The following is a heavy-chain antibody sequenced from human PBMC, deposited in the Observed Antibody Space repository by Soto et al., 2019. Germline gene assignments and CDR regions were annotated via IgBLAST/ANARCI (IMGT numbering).Heavy chain of an antibody. D-gene: IGHD3-3*01. CDR2: INAGNGNT. V-gene: IGHV1-3*01. Sequence: ASVKVSFKASGYTFTSYAMHWVRQAPGQRLEWMGWINAGNGNTKYSQKFQGRVTITRDTSASTAYMELSSLRSEDTAVYYCAREKGYDFWSGYSPNYYYYYMDVWGKGTTVTVSS. CDR1: GYTFTSYA. CDR3: AREKGYDFWSGYSPNYYYYYMDV. J-gene: IGHJ6*03.